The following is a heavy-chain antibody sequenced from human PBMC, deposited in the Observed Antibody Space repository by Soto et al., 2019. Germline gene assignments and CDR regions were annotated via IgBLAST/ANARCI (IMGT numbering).Heavy chain of an antibody. CDR2: IGGSGSGA. CDR1: GFTFSNYA. Sequence: EVQLLESGGGLVQPGGSLRLSCAASGFTFSNYAMSWVRQAPGKGLEWVSGIGGSGSGAFYADSMKDRFTISRDNSKNTLDLQMNSLKAEDTAIYYCAKEFLDVRYSGSQYYFDTWGQGTLVTISS. J-gene: IGHJ4*02. V-gene: IGHV3-23*01. D-gene: IGHD1-26*01. CDR3: AKEFLDVRYSGSQYYFDT.